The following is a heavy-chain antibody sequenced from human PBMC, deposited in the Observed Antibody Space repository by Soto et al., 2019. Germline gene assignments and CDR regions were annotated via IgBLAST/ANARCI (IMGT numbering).Heavy chain of an antibody. CDR2: IYHSGST. CDR3: ARAVRSSGYYYFDY. Sequence: SETLSLTCAVSGGSISSGGYSWSWIRQPPGKGLEWIGYIYHSGSTYYNPSLKSRVTISVDRSKNQFSLKLSSVTAADTAVYYCARAVRSSGYYYFDYWGQGTLVTVSS. J-gene: IGHJ4*02. D-gene: IGHD3-22*01. V-gene: IGHV4-30-2*01. CDR1: GGSISSGGYS.